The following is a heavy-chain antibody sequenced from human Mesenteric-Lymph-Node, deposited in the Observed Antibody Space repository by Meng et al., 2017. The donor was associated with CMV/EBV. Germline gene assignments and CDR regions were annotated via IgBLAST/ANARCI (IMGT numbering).Heavy chain of an antibody. Sequence: SCKASGGTFSSYAISWVRQAPGQGLEWMGRIIPILGIANYAQKFQGRVTITADKSTSTAYMELSSLRSEDTAVYYCVRGSGYDSFMDHWGQGILVTVSS. J-gene: IGHJ4*02. D-gene: IGHD5-12*01. V-gene: IGHV1-69*04. CDR2: IIPILGIA. CDR3: VRGSGYDSFMDH. CDR1: GGTFSSYA.